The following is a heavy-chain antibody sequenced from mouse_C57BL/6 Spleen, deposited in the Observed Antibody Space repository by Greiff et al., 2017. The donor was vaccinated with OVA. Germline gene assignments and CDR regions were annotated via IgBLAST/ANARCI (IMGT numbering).Heavy chain of an antibody. Sequence: EVMLVESGGGLVKPGGSLKLSCAASGFTFSDYGMHWVRQAPEKGLEWVAYISSGSSTIYYADTVKGRFTISRDNAKNTLFLQMTSLRSEDTAMYYCARRRMHYYGIDYWGQGTTLTVSS. V-gene: IGHV5-17*01. D-gene: IGHD1-1*01. CDR2: ISSGSSTI. CDR1: GFTFSDYG. CDR3: ARRRMHYYGIDY. J-gene: IGHJ2*01.